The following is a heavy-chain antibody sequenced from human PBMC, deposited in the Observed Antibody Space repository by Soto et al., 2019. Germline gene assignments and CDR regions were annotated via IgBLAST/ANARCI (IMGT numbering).Heavy chain of an antibody. CDR1: GFTFSSYA. J-gene: IGHJ3*02. Sequence: GGSLRLSCAASGFTFSSYAMSWVRQAPGKGLEWVSAISGSGGSTYYADSVKGRFTISRDNSKNTLYLQMNSLRAEDTAVYYCAKDLRRGPTPRLSHTSHPDAFDIWGQGTMVTVSS. D-gene: IGHD4-17*01. CDR2: ISGSGGST. V-gene: IGHV3-23*01. CDR3: AKDLRRGPTPRLSHTSHPDAFDI.